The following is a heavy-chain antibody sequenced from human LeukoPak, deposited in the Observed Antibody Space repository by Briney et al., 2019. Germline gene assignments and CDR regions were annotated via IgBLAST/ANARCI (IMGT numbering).Heavy chain of an antibody. CDR3: AKSHSVAQRGYFDY. Sequence: TGGSLRLSCAASRFTFSTYAMSWVRQAPGKGLEWLSTISDSGCSTYYADSVKGRFTISRDNSKNTLYLQMNSLRAEDTAVYYCAKSHSVAQRGYFDYWGQGTLVTVSS. J-gene: IGHJ4*02. V-gene: IGHV3-23*01. CDR2: ISDSGCST. CDR1: RFTFSTYA. D-gene: IGHD2-15*01.